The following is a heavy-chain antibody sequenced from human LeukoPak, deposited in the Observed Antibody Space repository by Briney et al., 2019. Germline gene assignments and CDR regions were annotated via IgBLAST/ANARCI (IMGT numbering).Heavy chain of an antibody. CDR1: GYTFTGYY. J-gene: IGHJ4*02. V-gene: IGHV1-2*02. CDR3: ARAENTMTHLDY. Sequence: ASVKVSCKASGYTFTGYYMHWARQAPGQGLEWMGWINPNSGGTNYAQKFQGRVTMTRDTSISTAYMELSRLRSDDTAVYYCARAENTMTHLDYWGQGTLVTVSS. CDR2: INPNSGGT. D-gene: IGHD3-22*01.